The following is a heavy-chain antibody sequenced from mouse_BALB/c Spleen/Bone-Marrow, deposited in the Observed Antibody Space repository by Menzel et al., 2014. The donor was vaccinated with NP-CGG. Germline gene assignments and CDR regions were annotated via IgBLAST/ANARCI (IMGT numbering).Heavy chain of an antibody. CDR2: INPSSGYT. CDR1: GYTFTSYT. Sequence: QVQLKQSGAELARPGASVKMSCKASGYTFTSYTMHWVKQRPGQGLEWIGYINPSSGYTNYNQKFKDKATLTADKSSSTAYMQLSSLTSEDSAVYYCARSNGNYVLAYWGQGTLVTASA. D-gene: IGHD2-1*01. J-gene: IGHJ3*01. CDR3: ARSNGNYVLAY. V-gene: IGHV1-4*01.